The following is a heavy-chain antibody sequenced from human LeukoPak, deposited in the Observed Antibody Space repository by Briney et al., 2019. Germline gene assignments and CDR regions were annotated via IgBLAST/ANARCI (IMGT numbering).Heavy chain of an antibody. CDR1: GGSISSGGYY. J-gene: IGHJ5*02. CDR3: ARGYCSGGSCYNSTFDP. V-gene: IGHV4-30-2*01. D-gene: IGHD2-15*01. CDR2: IYHSGST. Sequence: SKTLSLTCTVSGGSISSGGYYWSWIRQPPGKGLEWIGYIYHSGSTYYNPPLKSRVTISVDRSKNQFSLKLSSVTAADTAVYYCARGYCSGGSCYNSTFDPWGQGTLVTVSS.